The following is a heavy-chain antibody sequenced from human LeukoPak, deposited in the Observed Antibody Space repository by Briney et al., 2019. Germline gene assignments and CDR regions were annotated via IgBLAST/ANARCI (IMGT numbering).Heavy chain of an antibody. CDR2: IWYDGSNK. CDR3: AKRAVRGVSHFDY. D-gene: IGHD3-10*01. J-gene: IGHJ4*02. CDR1: GFTFSSYG. V-gene: IGHV3-33*06. Sequence: GGSLRLSCAASGFTFSSYGMHWVRQAPGKGLEWVAVIWYDGSNKYYADSVKGRFTISRDNSKNTLYLQMNSLRAEDTAVYYCAKRAVRGVSHFDYWGQGTLVTVSS.